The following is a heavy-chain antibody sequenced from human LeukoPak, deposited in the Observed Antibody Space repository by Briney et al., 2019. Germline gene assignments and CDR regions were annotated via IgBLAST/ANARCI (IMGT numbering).Heavy chain of an antibody. Sequence: PGGSLRLSCAASGFTFSSYAMSWVRQAPGKGLEWVSAISGSGGSTYYADSVKGRFTISRDNSKNTLYLQMNSLRAEDTAVYYSAKDRPAARADYYYYGMDVWGQGTTVTVSS. J-gene: IGHJ6*02. CDR2: ISGSGGST. CDR1: GFTFSSYA. CDR3: AKDRPAARADYYYYGMDV. V-gene: IGHV3-23*01. D-gene: IGHD2-2*01.